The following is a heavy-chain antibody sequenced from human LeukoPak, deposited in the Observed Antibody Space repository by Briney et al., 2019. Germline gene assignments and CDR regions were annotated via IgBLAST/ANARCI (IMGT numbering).Heavy chain of an antibody. D-gene: IGHD6-13*01. Sequence: PGGSLRLSCAASGFTFSSYGMHWVRQAPGKGLEWVAFIRYDGSNKYYADSVKGRFTISRDNSKNTLYLQMNSLRAEDTAVYYCAKPIAAAAKGYFQHWGQGTLVTVSS. CDR2: IRYDGSNK. J-gene: IGHJ1*01. CDR1: GFTFSSYG. CDR3: AKPIAAAAKGYFQH. V-gene: IGHV3-30*02.